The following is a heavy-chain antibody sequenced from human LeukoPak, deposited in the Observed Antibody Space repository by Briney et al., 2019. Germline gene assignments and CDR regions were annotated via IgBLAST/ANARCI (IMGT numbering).Heavy chain of an antibody. V-gene: IGHV1-18*01. CDR1: GYTFTSHD. D-gene: IGHD1-26*01. J-gene: IGHJ4*02. Sequence: ASVKVSCKASGYTFTSHDINWVGQAPGQGLEWMGWISAYNGDTNYAQKLQGRVTMTTDTSTSTAYMELRSLISDDTAVYYCARGGATIDYWGQGTLVTVSP. CDR3: ARGGATIDY. CDR2: ISAYNGDT.